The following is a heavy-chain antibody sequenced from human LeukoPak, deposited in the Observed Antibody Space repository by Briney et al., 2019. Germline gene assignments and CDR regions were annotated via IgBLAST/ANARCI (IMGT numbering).Heavy chain of an antibody. J-gene: IGHJ6*03. V-gene: IGHV1-8*01. CDR3: GRGKGGGHPGDYYYRDV. CDR2: MNPNSGNT. D-gene: IGHD3-10*01. Sequence: ASVKVSCKASGYTFTSYDINWVRQATGQGLEWMGWMNPNSGNTGYAQKFQGRVTITRNTSISTAYMELSSLRSEDTAVYYCGRGKGGGHPGDYYYRDVGEKGPRAPVPS. CDR1: GYTFTSYD.